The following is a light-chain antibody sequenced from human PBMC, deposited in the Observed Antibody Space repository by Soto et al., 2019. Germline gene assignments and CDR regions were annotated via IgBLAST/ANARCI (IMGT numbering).Light chain of an antibody. CDR2: DVN. J-gene: IGLJ1*01. Sequence: QSALTQPASVSGSPGQSITISCTGTSSDVGGYNYVSWYQQYPGKVPKLMIYDVNNRPSGVSNRFSGSKSGNTASLTISGLQADDEADYYCTSYTTSSIYVFGTGTKVTVL. CDR3: TSYTTSSIYV. CDR1: SSDVGGYNY. V-gene: IGLV2-14*01.